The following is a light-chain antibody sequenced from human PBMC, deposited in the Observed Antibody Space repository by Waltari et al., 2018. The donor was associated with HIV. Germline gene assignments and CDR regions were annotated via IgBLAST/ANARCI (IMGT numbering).Light chain of an antibody. V-gene: IGLV2-11*01. CDR1: SSDVGGYNY. J-gene: IGLJ1*01. CDR3: CSYAGSSTYV. Sequence: QSALTQPRSVSGSPGQSVTISCTGTSSDVGGYNYVSWYPQHPGKAPKLMFYDVSKRPSGVPDLFAGSKSGNTASLTISGLQAEDEADYYCCSYAGSSTYVFGTGTKVTVL. CDR2: DVS.